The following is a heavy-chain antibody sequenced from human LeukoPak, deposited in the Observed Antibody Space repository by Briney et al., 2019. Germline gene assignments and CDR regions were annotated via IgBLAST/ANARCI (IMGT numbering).Heavy chain of an antibody. Sequence: GGSLRLSCAASGFTFSSYAMSWVRQAPGKGLEWVSAISGSGGSTYYADSVKGRFTISRDNSKNALYLQMNSLRAEDTAVYYCAKAFGFWTYYGMDVWGQGTTVTVSS. V-gene: IGHV3-23*01. J-gene: IGHJ6*02. CDR1: GFTFSSYA. CDR3: AKAFGFWTYYGMDV. CDR2: ISGSGGST. D-gene: IGHD3/OR15-3a*01.